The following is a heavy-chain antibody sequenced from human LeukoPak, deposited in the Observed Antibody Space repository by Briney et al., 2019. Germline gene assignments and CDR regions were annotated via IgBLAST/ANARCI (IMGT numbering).Heavy chain of an antibody. J-gene: IGHJ4*02. Sequence: GGSLRLSCAASGLTFSNYAMNWVRQAPGKGLEWVSGIRVTDNTYYADSVKGRFTISRDNSENTLYLQMSGLRAEDTAVYYCAKGTGDMGYYFDYWGQGTLVTVSS. CDR1: GLTFSNYA. D-gene: IGHD7-27*01. CDR2: IRVTDNT. CDR3: AKGTGDMGYYFDY. V-gene: IGHV3-23*01.